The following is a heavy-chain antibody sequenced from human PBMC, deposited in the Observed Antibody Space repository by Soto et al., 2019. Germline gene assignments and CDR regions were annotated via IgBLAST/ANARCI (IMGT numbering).Heavy chain of an antibody. Sequence: PSETLSLTCTVSGGSISSYYWSWIRQPPGKGLEWIGYIYYSGSTNYNPSLKSRVTISVDTSKNQFSLKLSSVTAADTAVYYCARDDVEMATTWGQGTLVTVS. CDR1: GGSISSYY. V-gene: IGHV4-59*01. CDR2: IYYSGST. D-gene: IGHD5-12*01. CDR3: ARDDVEMATT. J-gene: IGHJ4*02.